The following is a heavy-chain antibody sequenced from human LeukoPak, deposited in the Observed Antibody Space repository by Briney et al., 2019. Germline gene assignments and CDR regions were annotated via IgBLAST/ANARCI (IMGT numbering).Heavy chain of an antibody. V-gene: IGHV4-61*08. CDR2: IYDSGST. Sequence: SETLSLTCTVSGGSISSGGYYWSWIRQPPGKGLEWIGYIYDSGSTKYNPSLKSRVTISEDTSKNQFSLKLRFVTAADTAVYYCARAPEVYDSTSYGGGWLDPWGQGIRVTVSS. D-gene: IGHD3-22*01. CDR3: ARAPEVYDSTSYGGGWLDP. J-gene: IGHJ5*02. CDR1: GGSISSGGYY.